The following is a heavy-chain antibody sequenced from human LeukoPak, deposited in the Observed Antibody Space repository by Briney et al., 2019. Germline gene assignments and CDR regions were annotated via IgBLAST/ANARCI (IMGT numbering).Heavy chain of an antibody. CDR3: ARDRLHYGEYEKTFDY. Sequence: GGSLRLSCAASGFTFSNYWMHWVRQAPGKGLVWVSRINSDGINTSYADSVKGRFTISRDNAKKSLYLQMNSLRAEDTAVYYCARDRLHYGEYEKTFDYWGQGTLVSVSS. D-gene: IGHD4-17*01. V-gene: IGHV3-74*01. CDR2: INSDGINT. CDR1: GFTFSNYW. J-gene: IGHJ4*02.